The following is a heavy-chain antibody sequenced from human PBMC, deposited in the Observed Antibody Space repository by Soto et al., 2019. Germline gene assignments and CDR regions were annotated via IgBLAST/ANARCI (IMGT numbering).Heavy chain of an antibody. J-gene: IGHJ4*02. D-gene: IGHD1-1*01. CDR1: GYKFTNYW. V-gene: IGHV5-10-1*01. CDR3: AIVTAETAYHYFDF. CDR2: IDPSDSYI. Sequence: PVESLKISCKGSGYKFTNYWLSWVRQTPGKGLEWMGRIDPSDSYINYSPSFRGHVTISIDESISTAHLQWSSLKASDTATYYCAIVTAETAYHYFDFWGQGTLVTVSS.